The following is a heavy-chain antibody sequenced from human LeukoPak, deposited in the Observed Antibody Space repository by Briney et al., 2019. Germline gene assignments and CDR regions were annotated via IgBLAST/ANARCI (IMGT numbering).Heavy chain of an antibody. J-gene: IGHJ1*01. CDR2: VIPIFGTA. D-gene: IGHD3-22*01. CDR1: GGTFSSYA. Sequence: SVKVSCKASGGTFSSYAISWVRQAPGQGLEWMGRVIPIFGTANYAQKFQGRVTITTDESTSAAYMELSSLRSEDTAVYYCARKDSYDSSEVYFQHWGQGTLVTVSS. V-gene: IGHV1-69*05. CDR3: ARKDSYDSSEVYFQH.